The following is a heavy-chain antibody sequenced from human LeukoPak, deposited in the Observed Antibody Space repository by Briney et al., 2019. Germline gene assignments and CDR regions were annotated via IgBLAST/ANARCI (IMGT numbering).Heavy chain of an antibody. CDR3: ARAPHFFDTSGSRYYFDY. CDR1: GGSISSSSYY. V-gene: IGHV4-39*07. Sequence: SETLSLTCNVSGGSISSSSYYWGWIRQPPGKGLEWIGSIYYSGNTYYSPSLMSRVTISVDTSKNQFSLNLSSVTAADTAVYYCARAPHFFDTSGSRYYFDYWGQGALVTVSS. D-gene: IGHD3-22*01. CDR2: IYYSGNT. J-gene: IGHJ4*02.